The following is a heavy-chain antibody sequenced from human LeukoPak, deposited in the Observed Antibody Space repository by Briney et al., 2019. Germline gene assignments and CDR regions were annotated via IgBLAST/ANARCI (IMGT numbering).Heavy chain of an antibody. V-gene: IGHV1-2*06. CDR3: ARDGDSSDYPY. D-gene: IGHD3-22*01. CDR1: GYTFSDYY. CDR2: INPHSGGT. J-gene: IGHJ4*02. Sequence: ASVKVSCKASGYTFSDYYLHWVRQVPGQGLEWMGRINPHSGGTNYAQKFQGRVSMTRDTSISTAYMELSSLRSDDTAVYYCARDGDSSDYPYWGQGTLVTVSS.